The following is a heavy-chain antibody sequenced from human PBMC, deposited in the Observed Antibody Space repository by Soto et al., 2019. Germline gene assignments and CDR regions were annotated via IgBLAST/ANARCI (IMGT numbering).Heavy chain of an antibody. J-gene: IGHJ5*02. Sequence: QLRLQESGSGLMKPSQTLSLTCAVAGVSISSGGYSWSWIRQSPGNGLEWIGNIYSSGGSYYTPSLRSRVTMSLDTSTNQFSLTLTSVTAADTAVYYCARGDIVTVPTIGGWFDPWGRGALVIVSS. V-gene: IGHV4-30-2*06. CDR1: GVSISSGGYS. CDR3: ARGDIVTVPTIGGWFDP. D-gene: IGHD5-12*01. CDR2: IYSSGGS.